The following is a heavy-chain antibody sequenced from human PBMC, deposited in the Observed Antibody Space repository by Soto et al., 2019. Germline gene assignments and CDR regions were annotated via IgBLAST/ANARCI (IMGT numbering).Heavy chain of an antibody. CDR3: ARTYQLVYGMDV. J-gene: IGHJ6*02. V-gene: IGHV1-69*02. D-gene: IGHD2-2*01. CDR1: GGTFSSYT. Sequence: QVQLVQSGAEVKKPGSSVKVSCKASGGTFSSYTINLVRQAPGQGLEWMGRIIPMFGIANYAQKFQGRVTITADKSTTTAYMEPSSLRSDDTAVYYSARTYQLVYGMDVWGQGTTVTVSS. CDR2: IIPMFGIA.